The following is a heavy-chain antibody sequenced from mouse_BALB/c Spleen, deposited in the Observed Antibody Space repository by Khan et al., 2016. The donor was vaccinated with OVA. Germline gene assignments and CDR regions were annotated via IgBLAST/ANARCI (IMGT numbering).Heavy chain of an antibody. D-gene: IGHD1-1*01. CDR2: ISYSGVT. V-gene: IGHV3-2*02. J-gene: IGHJ2*01. CDR3: GRGNYYGYYFDY. CDR1: GYSITSGYA. Sequence: VQLKESGPGLVKPSQSLSLTCTVTGYSITSGYAWNWIRQFPGNKLEWMGYISYSGVTSYTPSLKSRTSITPDTSKNQFFLQLNSVTTEDTATYYCGRGNYYGYYFDYWGQGTTLTVSS.